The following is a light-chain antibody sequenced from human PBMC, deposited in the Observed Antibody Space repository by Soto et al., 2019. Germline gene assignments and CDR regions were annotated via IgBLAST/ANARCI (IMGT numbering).Light chain of an antibody. CDR1: SIDVGGYNY. Sequence: QSALTQPPSASGSPGQSVTISCTGTSIDVGGYNYVSWYQQHPGKAPKLMIYAVTDRPSGVSSRFSGSKSGNTASLTISGLQAEDEADYYCSSYTSSSTLFGTGTKVTVL. V-gene: IGLV2-14*01. J-gene: IGLJ1*01. CDR3: SSYTSSSTL. CDR2: AVT.